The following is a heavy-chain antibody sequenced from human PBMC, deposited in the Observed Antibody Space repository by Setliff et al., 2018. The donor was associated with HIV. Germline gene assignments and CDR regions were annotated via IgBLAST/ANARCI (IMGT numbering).Heavy chain of an antibody. Sequence: LRLSCAASGFTFGDYGMSWVRQAPGKGLEWVSNTKYDGSESYYVDSVKGRFIASTDNAKNSLYLQMNSLRAEDTAVYFCARGRGESRTNYFDYWGQGSLVTVSS. CDR1: GFTFGDYG. J-gene: IGHJ4*02. CDR3: ARGRGESRTNYFDY. CDR2: TKYDGSES. V-gene: IGHV3-7*03.